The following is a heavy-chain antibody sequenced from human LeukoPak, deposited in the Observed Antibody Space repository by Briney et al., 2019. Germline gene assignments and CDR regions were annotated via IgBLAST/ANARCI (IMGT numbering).Heavy chain of an antibody. V-gene: IGHV3-23*01. J-gene: IGHJ4*02. CDR3: AKDREGLSSGYDLEYFDY. CDR2: ISGGGTT. Sequence: GGSLRLSCAASGFTFSSYAMNWVRQAPGKGLEWVSAISGGGTTYYADSVKGRFTISRDNSKNTLFLQMNSLRAEDTAVYYCAKDREGLSSGYDLEYFDYWGQGTLVTVSS. D-gene: IGHD5-12*01. CDR1: GFTFSSYA.